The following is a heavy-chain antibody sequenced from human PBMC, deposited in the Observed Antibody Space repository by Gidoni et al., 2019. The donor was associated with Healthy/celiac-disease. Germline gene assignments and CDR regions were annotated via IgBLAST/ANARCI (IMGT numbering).Heavy chain of an antibody. J-gene: IGHJ4*02. CDR3: ARSRDIMITFGGVIAPYYFDY. D-gene: IGHD3-16*02. CDR2: ISSSSSYI. Sequence: EVQLVESGGGLVKPGGSLRLSCAASGFTFSSKSMNWFRQAPGKGLEWVSSISSSSSYIYYADSVKGRFTISRDNAKNSLYLQMNSLRAEDTAVYYCARSRDIMITFGGVIAPYYFDYWGQGTLVTVSS. CDR1: GFTFSSKS. V-gene: IGHV3-21*01.